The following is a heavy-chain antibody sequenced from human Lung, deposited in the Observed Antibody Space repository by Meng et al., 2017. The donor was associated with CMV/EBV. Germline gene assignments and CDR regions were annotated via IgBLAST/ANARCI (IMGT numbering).Heavy chain of an antibody. CDR3: ARANTAMGPFDS. V-gene: IGHV4-38-2*02. CDR2: IYHSGTT. J-gene: IGHJ4*02. Sequence: SETLSLTCTVSGYFITTGFHWGWIRQPPGKGLEWIGSIYHSGTTYYNPSLGSRLTMSVDTSKNHFSLKLSSVTAADTAVYYCARANTAMGPFDSWGQGTLDTVSS. CDR1: GYFITTGFH. D-gene: IGHD5-18*01.